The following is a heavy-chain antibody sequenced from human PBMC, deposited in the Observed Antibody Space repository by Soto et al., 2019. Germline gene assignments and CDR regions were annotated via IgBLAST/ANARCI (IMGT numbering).Heavy chain of an antibody. Sequence: GGSLRLSCAASGFTFSSYWMSWVRQAPGKGLEWVANIKQDGSVKYYVDSVKGRFTISRDNAKNSLYLQMNSLRAEDTAVYYCARVGQYYYDSSGYYSDACDIWGQGTMVTVS. CDR3: ARVGQYYYDSSGYYSDACDI. V-gene: IGHV3-7*01. CDR2: IKQDGSVK. CDR1: GFTFSSYW. D-gene: IGHD3-22*01. J-gene: IGHJ3*02.